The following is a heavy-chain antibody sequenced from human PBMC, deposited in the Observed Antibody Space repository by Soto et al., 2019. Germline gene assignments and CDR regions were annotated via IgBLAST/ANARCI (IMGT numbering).Heavy chain of an antibody. Sequence: LRLSCAASGFTFSSDWMQWVRQAPGKGLVWVSRINSEGTTTTYADSVKVRFTISRDNAKNTLYLQMNSLRAEDTAVYYCGRAPGGTGIVDYWGQGSLVTVSS. D-gene: IGHD7-27*01. J-gene: IGHJ4*02. CDR2: INSEGTTT. V-gene: IGHV3-74*03. CDR1: GFTFSSDW. CDR3: GRAPGGTGIVDY.